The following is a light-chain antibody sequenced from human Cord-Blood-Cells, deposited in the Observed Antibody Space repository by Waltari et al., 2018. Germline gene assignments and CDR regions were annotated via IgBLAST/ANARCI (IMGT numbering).Light chain of an antibody. J-gene: IGLJ2*01. V-gene: IGLV2-8*01. Sequence: QSALTQPPSASGSPGQSVTISCTGTSSDVGGYNYVSWYQQHPGKAPKLVIYEVSKRPAGVPDRFYGSKSGNTASLTVSGLQAEGEADYYCSSYAGSNNFGVFGGGTKLTVL. CDR3: SSYAGSNNFGV. CDR1: SSDVGGYNY. CDR2: EVS.